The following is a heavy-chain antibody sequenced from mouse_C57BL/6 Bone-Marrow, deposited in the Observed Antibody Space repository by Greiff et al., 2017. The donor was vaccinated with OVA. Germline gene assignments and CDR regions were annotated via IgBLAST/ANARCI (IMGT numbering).Heavy chain of an antibody. J-gene: IGHJ1*03. Sequence: EVKLVESGGGLVKPGGSLKLSCAASGFTFSSYTMSWVRQTPEKRLEWVATISGGGGNTYYPDSVKGRFTISRDNAKNTLYLQMSSLRSEDTALYYCARRPIYYRDWYFDVWGTGTTVTVSS. V-gene: IGHV5-9*01. D-gene: IGHD2-14*01. CDR2: ISGGGGNT. CDR1: GFTFSSYT. CDR3: ARRPIYYRDWYFDV.